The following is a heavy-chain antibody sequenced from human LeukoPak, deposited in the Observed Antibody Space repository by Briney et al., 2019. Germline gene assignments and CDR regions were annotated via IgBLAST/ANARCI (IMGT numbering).Heavy chain of an antibody. Sequence: SETLSLTCTVSGDSISRYYWSWIRQPAGKGLEWIGFIYDSGSTKYNPSLRSRVTISEDTAKNQFSLKVTSVTAAVTGVYYCVRGGSVNAALIDYWGQGTLVTVSS. D-gene: IGHD3-10*01. J-gene: IGHJ4*02. CDR2: IYDSGST. V-gene: IGHV4-59*01. CDR1: GDSISRYY. CDR3: VRGGSVNAALIDY.